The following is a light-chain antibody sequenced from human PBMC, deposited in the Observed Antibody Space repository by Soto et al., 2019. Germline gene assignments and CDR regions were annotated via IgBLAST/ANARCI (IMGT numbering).Light chain of an antibody. CDR2: GAS. V-gene: IGKV3-15*01. J-gene: IGKJ2*01. Sequence: EIVMTQSPATLSVSPGERATLSCRASQSVSSNLAWYQQKPGQAPRRLIYGASTRATGIPARFSGSGSGTEFTLTISSLQSEDFAVYYCQKYNNWPYTFGQGTKLEIK. CDR1: QSVSSN. CDR3: QKYNNWPYT.